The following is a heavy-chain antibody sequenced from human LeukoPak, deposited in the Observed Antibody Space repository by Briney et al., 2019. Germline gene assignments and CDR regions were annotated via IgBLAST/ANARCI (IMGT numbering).Heavy chain of an antibody. D-gene: IGHD7-27*01. CDR1: GGSISSYY. V-gene: IGHV4-59*01. Sequence: SETLSLTCTVSGGSISSYYWSWIRQPPGKGLEWIGYIYYSGSTNYNPSLKSRATISVDTSKNQFSLKLSSVTAADTAVYYCARYTPLTGYDAFDIWGQGTMVTVSS. J-gene: IGHJ3*02. CDR3: ARYTPLTGYDAFDI. CDR2: IYYSGST.